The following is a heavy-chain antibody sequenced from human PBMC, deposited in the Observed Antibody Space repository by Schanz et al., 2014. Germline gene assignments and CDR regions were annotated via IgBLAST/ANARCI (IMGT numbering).Heavy chain of an antibody. D-gene: IGHD2-8*02. CDR2: INHGGST. CDR3: ARDSLRGATGGYGMDV. V-gene: IGHV4-34*01. J-gene: IGHJ6*02. Sequence: QVQLQQWGAGLLKPSETLSLTCAVYGGSFSGYYWSWIRQPPGKGLEWIAEINHGGSTNYNPSLKSRVTISVDTSKTQFSLKLRSVTAADTAVYYCARDSLRGATGGYGMDVWGQGTTVTVSS. CDR1: GGSFSGYY.